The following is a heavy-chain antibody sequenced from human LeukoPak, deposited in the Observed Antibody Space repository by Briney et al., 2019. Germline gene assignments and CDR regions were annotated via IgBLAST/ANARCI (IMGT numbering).Heavy chain of an antibody. D-gene: IGHD3-10*01. CDR1: GGSFSVYY. J-gene: IGHJ4*02. CDR2: INHSGST. Sequence: PSETLSLTCAVYGGSFSVYYWSWIRQPPGKGLEWIGEINHSGSTNYNPSLKSRVTVSVDTSKNQFSLKLSSVTAADTAVYYCARGIHYYYGSYLFDYWGQGTLVTVSS. V-gene: IGHV4-34*01. CDR3: ARGIHYYYGSYLFDY.